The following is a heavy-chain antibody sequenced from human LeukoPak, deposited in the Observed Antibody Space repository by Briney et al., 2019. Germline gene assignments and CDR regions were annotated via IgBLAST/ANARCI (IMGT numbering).Heavy chain of an antibody. CDR1: GGSISGFY. D-gene: IGHD1-14*01. CDR3: ARRNKGPADD. J-gene: IGHJ6*02. V-gene: IGHV4-59*01. CDR2: VHYSGST. Sequence: SETLSLTCTVSGGSISGFYWSWIRQPPGKGLEWIGYVHYSGSTTYNPSLKSRVTISLDTSENQFSLNLNSVTAADTAVYYCARRNKGPADDWGQGTTVTVSS.